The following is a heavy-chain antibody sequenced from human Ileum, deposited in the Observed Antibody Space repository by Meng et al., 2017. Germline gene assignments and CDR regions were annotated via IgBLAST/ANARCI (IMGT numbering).Heavy chain of an antibody. Sequence: QLQLMQWGAGMLKPSETLSLTCNVYGDSFTDYYWNWIRQPPGKGLEWIGEIHYSGSTNYNPSLESRVTISEDTSQKQFSLRLSSVTAADTAVYYCAGRIRGGSYLGWGQGTLVTVSS. CDR2: IHYSGST. D-gene: IGHD1-26*01. J-gene: IGHJ4*02. V-gene: IGHV4-34*01. CDR1: GDSFTDYY. CDR3: AGRIRGGSYLG.